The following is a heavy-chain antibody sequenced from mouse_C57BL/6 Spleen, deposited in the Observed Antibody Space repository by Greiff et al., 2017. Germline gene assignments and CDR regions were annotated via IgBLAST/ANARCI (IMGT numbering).Heavy chain of an antibody. V-gene: IGHV1-55*01. CDR1: GYTFTSYW. Sequence: QVQLQQPGAELVKPGASVKMSCKASGYTFTSYWITWVKQRPGQGLEWIGDIYPGSGSTNYNEKFKSKATLTVDTSSSTAYMQLSSLTSEDSAVYYCAIITTVVVPYYFDYWGQGTTLTVSS. CDR2: IYPGSGST. CDR3: AIITTVVVPYYFDY. D-gene: IGHD1-1*01. J-gene: IGHJ2*01.